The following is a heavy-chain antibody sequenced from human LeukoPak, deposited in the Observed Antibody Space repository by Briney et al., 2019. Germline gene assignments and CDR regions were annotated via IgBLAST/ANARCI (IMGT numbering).Heavy chain of an antibody. CDR1: GYSISSGYY. CDR2: IYHSGST. CDR3: QRGYSYGSFDY. J-gene: IGHJ4*02. D-gene: IGHD5-18*01. Sequence: SETLSLTCAVSGYSISSGYYWGWIRQPPGKGLEWIGSIYHSGSTYYNPSLESRVTISVDTSKNQFSLKLSSVTAADTAVYYCQRGYSYGSFDYWGQGTLVTVSS. V-gene: IGHV4-38-2*01.